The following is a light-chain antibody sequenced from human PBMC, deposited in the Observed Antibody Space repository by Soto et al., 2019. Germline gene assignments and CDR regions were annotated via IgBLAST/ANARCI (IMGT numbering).Light chain of an antibody. CDR3: QQSYSKPFT. J-gene: IGKJ3*01. V-gene: IGKV1-39*01. CDR2: AAS. CDR1: QSISSY. Sequence: DIQMTQSPSSLSASVGDRVTITCRASQSISSYLNWYQQKPGKAPKLLIYAASSLQSGVPSRFSGIGSGTDFTLTISSLQPEDFATYYCQQSYSKPFTFGPGTKVDIK.